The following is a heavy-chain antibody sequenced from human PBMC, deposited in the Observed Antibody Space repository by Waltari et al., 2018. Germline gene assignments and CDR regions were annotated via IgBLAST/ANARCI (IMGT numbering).Heavy chain of an antibody. CDR1: GFTFRSYG. V-gene: IGHV3-30*02. J-gene: IGHJ4*02. CDR3: AKDQLPVEMATTFDY. D-gene: IGHD5-12*01. CDR2: VRYDGSNK. Sequence: QVQLVESGGGVVQPGGSLRLSCAASGFTFRSYGMPWVRQAPGKGLEWVAFVRYDGSNKYYADSVKGRFTISRDNSKNTLYLQMNSLRAEDTAVYYCAKDQLPVEMATTFDYWGQGTLVTVSS.